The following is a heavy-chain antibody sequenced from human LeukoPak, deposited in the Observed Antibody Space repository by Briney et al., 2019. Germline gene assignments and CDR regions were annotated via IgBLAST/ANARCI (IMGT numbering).Heavy chain of an antibody. CDR1: GSTFSNAW. V-gene: IGHV3-15*01. CDR3: TTDLGWRGKGPDAFDI. J-gene: IGHJ3*02. CDR2: IKSKTDGGTT. D-gene: IGHD2-15*01. Sequence: GGSLRLSCAASGSTFSNAWMSWVRQAPGKGLEWVGRIKSKTDGGTTDYAAPVKGRFTISRDDSKNTLYLQMNSLKTEDTAVYYCTTDLGWRGKGPDAFDIWGQGTMVTVSS.